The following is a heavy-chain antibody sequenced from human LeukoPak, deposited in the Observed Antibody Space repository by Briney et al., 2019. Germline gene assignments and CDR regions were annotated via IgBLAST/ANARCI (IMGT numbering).Heavy chain of an antibody. Sequence: GGSLTLSCAASGFTFSEYAMHWVRQAPGKGLEGVAVMSYDGNDIFYADSVKGRFTISRDNSKIMPYLQMNSLTVDDTAMYYCARESTIAVFFRPGWFDPWGQGTLVTVSS. CDR2: MSYDGNDI. J-gene: IGHJ5*02. V-gene: IGHV3-30*07. D-gene: IGHD6-19*01. CDR1: GFTFSEYA. CDR3: ARESTIAVFFRPGWFDP.